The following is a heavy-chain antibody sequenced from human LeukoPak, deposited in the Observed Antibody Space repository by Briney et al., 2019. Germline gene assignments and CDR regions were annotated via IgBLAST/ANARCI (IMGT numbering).Heavy chain of an antibody. J-gene: IGHJ4*02. V-gene: IGHV3-23*01. CDR1: GFTFSSSG. D-gene: IGHD6-13*01. CDR3: AKALEMIAAASFDY. Sequence: GGSLRLSCAASGFTFSSSGMTWVRRAPGKGLEWVSTISGSGGSTYYADSVKGRFTISRDNSRSMLYLQMNSLRAEDTAVYYCAKALEMIAAASFDYWGQGTLVTVCS. CDR2: ISGSGGST.